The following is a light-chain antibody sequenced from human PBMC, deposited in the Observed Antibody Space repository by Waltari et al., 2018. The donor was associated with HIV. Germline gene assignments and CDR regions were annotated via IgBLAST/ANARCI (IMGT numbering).Light chain of an antibody. CDR3: XXYGSLYT. J-gene: IGKJ2*01. V-gene: IGKV3-20*01. Sequence: EIVLTQSPGTLSLSPGERATLSCRASQSVSSSYLAWYQQKPGQAPRLLIYGASSRATGIPDRFSGSGSGTDFTLTISRLEPEDFAVYYCXXYGSLYTFGQGTKLEIK. CDR1: QSVSSSY. CDR2: GAS.